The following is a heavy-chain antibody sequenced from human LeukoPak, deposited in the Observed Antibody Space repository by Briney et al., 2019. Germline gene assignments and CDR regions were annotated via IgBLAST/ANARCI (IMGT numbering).Heavy chain of an antibody. CDR2: ISSSGSTI. CDR3: ATDNDCSGGSCSLGDFDS. CDR1: GFTFSDYY. D-gene: IGHD2-15*01. Sequence: PGGSLRLSCAASGFTFSDYYMSWIRQAPGKGLEGVSYISSSGSTIYYAYSVKGRCTISTDNAKNSLYLHMNSLRAEDTAVYYCATDNDCSGGSCSLGDFDSWGQGTLVTVSS. V-gene: IGHV3-11*04. J-gene: IGHJ4*02.